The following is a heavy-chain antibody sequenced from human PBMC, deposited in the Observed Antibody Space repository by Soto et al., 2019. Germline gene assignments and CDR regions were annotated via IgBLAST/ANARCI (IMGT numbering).Heavy chain of an antibody. V-gene: IGHV3-21*01. CDR2: ISSSSSYI. CDR1: GFTFSSYS. Sequence: EVQLVESGGWLVKPGGSLRLSCAASGFTFSSYSMNWVRQAPGKGLEWVSSISSSSSYIYYADSVKGRFTISRANAKNSLCLQMTSLRAEETAVYYCARVGGQLVPGFDYWGQGPLVTASS. J-gene: IGHJ4*02. D-gene: IGHD6-6*01. CDR3: ARVGGQLVPGFDY.